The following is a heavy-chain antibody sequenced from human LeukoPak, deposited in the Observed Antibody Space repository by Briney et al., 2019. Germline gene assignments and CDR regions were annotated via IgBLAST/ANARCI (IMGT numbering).Heavy chain of an antibody. Sequence: GGSLRLSCAASGFTFSSYGMHWVRQAPGKGLEWVAVISYDGSNKYYADSVKGRFTISRDNSKNTLYLQMNSLRAEDTAVYYCAKSLAAAGSYYFDYWGQGTLVTVSS. CDR2: ISYDGSNK. CDR3: AKSLAAAGSYYFDY. CDR1: GFTFSSYG. V-gene: IGHV3-30*18. D-gene: IGHD6-13*01. J-gene: IGHJ4*02.